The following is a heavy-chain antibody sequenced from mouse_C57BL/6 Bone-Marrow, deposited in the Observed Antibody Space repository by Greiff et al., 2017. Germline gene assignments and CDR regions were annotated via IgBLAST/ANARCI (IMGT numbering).Heavy chain of an antibody. Sequence: EVQVVESGPGMVKPSQSLSLTCTVTGYSITSGYDWHWIRHFPGNKLEWMGYISYSGSTNYNPSLKSRISITHDTSKNHFFLKLNSVTTEDTATYYCAREIYDGYWYFDVWGTGTTVTVSS. V-gene: IGHV3-1*01. CDR1: GYSITSGYD. CDR3: AREIYDGYWYFDV. D-gene: IGHD2-3*01. J-gene: IGHJ1*03. CDR2: ISYSGST.